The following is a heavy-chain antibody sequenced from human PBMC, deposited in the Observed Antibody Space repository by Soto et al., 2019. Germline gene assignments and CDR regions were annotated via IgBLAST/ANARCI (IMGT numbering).Heavy chain of an antibody. J-gene: IGHJ6*02. CDR2: INVYNGNT. Sequence: QVQLVQSGAEVKKPGASVKVSCKASGYTFTNYGINWVRQAPGQGLEWMGWINVYNGNTNYAQSLQGRVTMTTDTATNTAYMERRSLRSDDTAVYYCARDPLIVAVSSDYGMDVWGQGTTVTVSS. V-gene: IGHV1-18*01. CDR1: GYTFTNYG. D-gene: IGHD2-21*01. CDR3: ARDPLIVAVSSDYGMDV.